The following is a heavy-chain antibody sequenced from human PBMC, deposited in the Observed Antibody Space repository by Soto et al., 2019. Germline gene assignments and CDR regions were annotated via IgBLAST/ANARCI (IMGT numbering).Heavy chain of an antibody. CDR2: IYYSGST. Sequence: SETLSLTCTVSCGSISSYYWSWIRQPPGKGLEWIGYIYYSGSTNYNPSLKSRVTISVDTSKNQFSLKLSSVTAADTAVYYCARGVGRYSSSWRTYYYYGMDVWGQGTTVTVSS. D-gene: IGHD6-13*01. CDR1: CGSISSYY. V-gene: IGHV4-59*01. CDR3: ARGVGRYSSSWRTYYYYGMDV. J-gene: IGHJ6*02.